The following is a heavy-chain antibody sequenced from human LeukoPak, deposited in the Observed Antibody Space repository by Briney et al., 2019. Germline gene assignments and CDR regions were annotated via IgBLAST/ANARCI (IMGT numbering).Heavy chain of an antibody. CDR3: ARDRVYDSSGYFYY. V-gene: IGHV1-18*01. J-gene: IGHJ4*02. Sequence: ASVKVSCKASGGTFITYVISWVRQAPGQGLEWMGWISAYNGNTNYAQKLQGRLTMTTDTSTSTAYMELRSLRSDDTAVYYCARDRVYDSSGYFYYWGQGTLVTVSS. CDR1: GGTFITYV. D-gene: IGHD3-22*01. CDR2: ISAYNGNT.